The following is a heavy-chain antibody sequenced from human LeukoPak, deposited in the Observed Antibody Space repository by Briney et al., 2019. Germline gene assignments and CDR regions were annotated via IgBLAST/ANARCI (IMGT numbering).Heavy chain of an antibody. CDR2: ISSSGSTI. CDR3: AREDSDGYNLNY. Sequence: PGGSLRLSCAASGFTFSSYEMNWVRQAPGEGLEWVSYISSSGSTIYYADSVKGRFTISRDNAKNSLYLQMNSLRAEDTAVYYCAREDSDGYNLNYWGQGTLVTVSS. CDR1: GFTFSSYE. J-gene: IGHJ4*02. D-gene: IGHD5-24*01. V-gene: IGHV3-48*03.